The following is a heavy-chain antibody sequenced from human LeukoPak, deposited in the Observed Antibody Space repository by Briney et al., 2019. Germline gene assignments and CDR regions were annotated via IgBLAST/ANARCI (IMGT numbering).Heavy chain of an antibody. V-gene: IGHV1-69*04. J-gene: IGHJ4*02. Sequence: SVKVSCKASGGTFSSFAISWVRQAPGQGLEWMGRIIPVLGIANYVQKFQGRVTITADTSTSTVYMELSSLRSEDTAVYYCAKELVSGFRELLSFDYWGQGTLVTVSS. CDR1: GGTFSSFA. D-gene: IGHD1-26*01. CDR3: AKELVSGFRELLSFDY. CDR2: IIPVLGIA.